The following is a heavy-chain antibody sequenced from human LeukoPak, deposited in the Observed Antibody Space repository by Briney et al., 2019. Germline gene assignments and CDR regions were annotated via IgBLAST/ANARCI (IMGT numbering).Heavy chain of an antibody. CDR2: IYTNGST. CDR1: GDSVSSYY. D-gene: IGHD2-15*01. CDR3: ARDSVVVAATNWFDP. J-gene: IGHJ5*02. Sequence: SETLSLTCTVSGDSVSSYYWNWIRQPAGKGLEWIGRIYTNGSTNYNPSLKSRVTISVDTSKNQFSLKLSSVTAADTAVCYCARDSVVVAATNWFDPWGQGTLVTVSS. V-gene: IGHV4-4*07.